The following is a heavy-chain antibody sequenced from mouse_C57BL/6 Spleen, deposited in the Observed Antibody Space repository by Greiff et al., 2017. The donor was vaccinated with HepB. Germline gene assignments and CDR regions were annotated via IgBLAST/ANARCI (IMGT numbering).Heavy chain of an antibody. CDR1: GYTFTSYW. J-gene: IGHJ4*01. CDR2: IDPNSGGT. V-gene: IGHV1-72*01. D-gene: IGHD2-4*01. Sequence: QVQPQQPGAELVKPGASVKLSCKASGYTFTSYWMHWVKQRPGRGLEWIGRIDPNSGGTKYNEKFKSKATLTVDKHSSTAYMQISSLTSEDSAVYYCARWDYDADYAMDYWGQGTSVTVSS. CDR3: ARWDYDADYAMDY.